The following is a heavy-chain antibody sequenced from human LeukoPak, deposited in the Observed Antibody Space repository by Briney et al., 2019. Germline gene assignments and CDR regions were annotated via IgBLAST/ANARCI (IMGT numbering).Heavy chain of an antibody. J-gene: IGHJ4*02. CDR3: ARGAHYGDYRNTFDY. V-gene: IGHV4-34*01. D-gene: IGHD4-17*01. Sequence: SETLSLTCAVYGGSFSGYYWSWIRQPPGKGLGWIGEINHSGSTNYNPSLKSRVTISVDTSKNQFSLKLSSVTAADTAVYYCARGAHYGDYRNTFDYWGQGTLVTVSS. CDR2: INHSGST. CDR1: GGSFSGYY.